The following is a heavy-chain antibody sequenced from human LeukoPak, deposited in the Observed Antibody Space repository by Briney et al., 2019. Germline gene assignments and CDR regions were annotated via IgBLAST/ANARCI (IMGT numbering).Heavy chain of an antibody. J-gene: IGHJ1*01. Sequence: GASVKVSCKASGGTFSSYAISWVRQAPGQGLEWMGGINPIFGTANYAQKFQGRVTITADESTSTAYLELSSLRSEDTAVYYCARAGEQGPSAEYFQHWGQGTLVTVSS. CDR1: GGTFSSYA. CDR2: INPIFGTA. V-gene: IGHV1-69*13. CDR3: ARAGEQGPSAEYFQH. D-gene: IGHD6-13*01.